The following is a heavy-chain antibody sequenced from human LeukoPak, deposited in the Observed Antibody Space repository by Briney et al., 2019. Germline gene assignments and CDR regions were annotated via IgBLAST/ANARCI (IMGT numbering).Heavy chain of an antibody. CDR2: ILYYLSNK. CDR1: GFTFRSYG. J-gene: IGHJ6*03. V-gene: IGHV3-30*02. CDR3: AKDSYYYYIDV. Sequence: PGGSLRLSCAASGFTFRSYGMHWVGQAPGKGLEGLTFILYYLSNKYYPHSVKGRFPISRDNSKNPLYLQMNSLRTEDTAVYYCAKDSYYYYIDVWVKGTTVTVSS.